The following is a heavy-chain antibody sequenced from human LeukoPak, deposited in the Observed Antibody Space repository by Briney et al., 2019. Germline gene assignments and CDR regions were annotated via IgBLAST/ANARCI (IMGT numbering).Heavy chain of an antibody. D-gene: IGHD5-24*01. CDR2: INPNSGGT. J-gene: IGHJ4*02. CDR3: ARDGRQMATEFDY. CDR1: GYAFTGYY. Sequence: ASVKVSCKASGYAFTGYYMHWVRQAPGQGLEWMGWINPNSGGTNYAQKFQGWVTMTRDTSISTAYMELSRLRSDDTAVYYCARDGRQMATEFDYWGQGTLVTVSS. V-gene: IGHV1-2*04.